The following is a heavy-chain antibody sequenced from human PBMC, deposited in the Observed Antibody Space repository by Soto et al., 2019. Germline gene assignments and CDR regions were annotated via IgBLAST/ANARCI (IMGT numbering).Heavy chain of an antibody. CDR2: INSDGSST. D-gene: IGHD1-26*01. CDR3: VRPHSGSYYAAFDI. J-gene: IGHJ3*02. Sequence: GGSLRLSCAASGFTFSSYWMHWVRQAPGKGLVWVSRINSDGSSTSYADSVKGRFTISRDNAKNTLYLQMNSLRAEDTAVYYCVRPHSGSYYAAFDIWGQGTMVTVSS. V-gene: IGHV3-74*01. CDR1: GFTFSSYW.